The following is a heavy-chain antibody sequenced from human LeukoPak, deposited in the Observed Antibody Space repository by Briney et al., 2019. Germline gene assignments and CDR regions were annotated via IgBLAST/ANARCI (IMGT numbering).Heavy chain of an antibody. J-gene: IGHJ4*01. D-gene: IGHD2-15*01. CDR3: ARGGYCSGGNCYGYFDY. Sequence: QPGGSLRLSCAASGFTASNNYMSWVRQAPGKVLEWVSVIYSGGTTYYADSVKGRFTISRDNSKNTLYLLMNSLRAEDTAVYYCARGGYCSGGNCYGYFDYWGQGTLVTVSS. V-gene: IGHV3-66*01. CDR2: IYSGGTT. CDR1: GFTASNNY.